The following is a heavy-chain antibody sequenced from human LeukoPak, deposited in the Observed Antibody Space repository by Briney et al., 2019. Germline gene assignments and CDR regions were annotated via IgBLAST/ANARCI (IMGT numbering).Heavy chain of an antibody. Sequence: GGSLRLSCAASGFTFSNYAMSWVRQASGKGLEWVSGIGGTGHFTYYGDSVKGRFTVSRDNSKNTLYLQMNSLRAEDTAVYYCARAHSGYAPTSFDYWGQGTLVTVSS. CDR1: GFTFSNYA. J-gene: IGHJ4*02. V-gene: IGHV3-23*01. CDR3: ARAHSGYAPTSFDY. D-gene: IGHD3-22*01. CDR2: IGGTGHFT.